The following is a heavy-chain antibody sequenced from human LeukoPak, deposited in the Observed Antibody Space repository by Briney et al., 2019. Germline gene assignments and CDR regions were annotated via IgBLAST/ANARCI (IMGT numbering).Heavy chain of an antibody. D-gene: IGHD5-24*01. CDR3: ALEMATIGFDY. CDR1: EFTFSDHY. V-gene: IGHV3-72*01. CDR2: IRDKANSYTT. J-gene: IGHJ4*02. Sequence: GGSLRLSCAASEFTFSDHYMDWVRQAPGKGLEWVGRIRDKANSYTTEYAASVKGRFTISRDDSKNSLYLQMNSLRTEDTAVYYCALEMATIGFDYWGQGTLVTVSS.